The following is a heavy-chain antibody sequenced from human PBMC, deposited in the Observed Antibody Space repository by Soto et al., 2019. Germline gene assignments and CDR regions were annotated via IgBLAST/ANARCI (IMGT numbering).Heavy chain of an antibody. Sequence: EVQLVESGGGLVKPGGSLRLSCAASGFTLSNAWMNWVRQAPGKGLEWVGRIKSKTDGGTKDYAIPGKGRFTISRADSENTVSVHMNRLKTEDTAVYYCTTGWITGRWMDVWGQGTTVTVS. D-gene: IGHD1-20*01. V-gene: IGHV3-15*07. CDR2: IKSKTDGGTK. CDR1: GFTLSNAW. J-gene: IGHJ6*02. CDR3: TTGWITGRWMDV.